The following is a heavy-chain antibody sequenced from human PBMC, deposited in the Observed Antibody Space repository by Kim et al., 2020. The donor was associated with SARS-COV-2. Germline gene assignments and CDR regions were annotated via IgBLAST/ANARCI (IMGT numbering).Heavy chain of an antibody. D-gene: IGHD3-22*01. Sequence: ASVKVSCKASGYTFTSYYMHWVRQAPGQGLEWMGIINPSGGSTSYAQKFQGRVTMTRDTSTSTVYMELSSLRSEDTAVYYCARDLEGYYYDSSGYGGPDYWGQGTLVTVSS. CDR3: ARDLEGYYYDSSGYGGPDY. J-gene: IGHJ4*02. V-gene: IGHV1-46*01. CDR1: GYTFTSYY. CDR2: INPSGGST.